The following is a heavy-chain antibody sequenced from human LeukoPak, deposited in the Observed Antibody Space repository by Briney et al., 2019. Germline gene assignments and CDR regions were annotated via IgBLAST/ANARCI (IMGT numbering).Heavy chain of an antibody. CDR2: IYYSGST. V-gene: IGHV4-59*08. J-gene: IGHJ3*02. Sequence: KPSETLSLTYTVSGGSISSYYWSWIRQPPGKGLEWIGYIYYSGSTSYNPSLKSRVTISVDSSKNQFSLKLSSVTAADTAVYYCARSYYYDSSYAFHIWGQGTMVTVSS. D-gene: IGHD3-22*01. CDR1: GGSISSYY. CDR3: ARSYYYDSSYAFHI.